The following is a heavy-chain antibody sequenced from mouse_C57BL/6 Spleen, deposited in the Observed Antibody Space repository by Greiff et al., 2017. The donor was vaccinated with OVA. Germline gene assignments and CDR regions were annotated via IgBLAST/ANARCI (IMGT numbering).Heavy chain of an antibody. CDR1: GFTFSDYG. V-gene: IGHV5-15*01. J-gene: IGHJ4*01. Sequence: EVMLVESGGGLVQPGGSLKLSCAASGFTFSDYGMAWVRQAPRKGPEWVAFISNLAYSIYYADTVTGRFTISRENAKNTLYLEMSSLRSEDTAMYYCARHKRFITTVVGAMDYWGQGTSVTVSS. D-gene: IGHD1-1*01. CDR2: ISNLAYSI. CDR3: ARHKRFITTVVGAMDY.